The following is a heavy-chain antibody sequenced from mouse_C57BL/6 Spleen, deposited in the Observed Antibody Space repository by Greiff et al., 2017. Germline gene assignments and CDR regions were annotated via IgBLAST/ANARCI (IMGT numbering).Heavy chain of an antibody. Sequence: QVQLQQPGAELVKPGASVKLSCKASGYTFTSYWMQWVKQRPGQGLEWIGEIDPSDSYTNYNQKFKGKATLTVDTSSSTAYMQLSSLTSEDSAVYYCAGGNYARDYGGQGTSATVSS. J-gene: IGHJ4*01. CDR3: AGGNYARDY. CDR1: GYTFTSYW. V-gene: IGHV1-50*01. CDR2: IDPSDSYT.